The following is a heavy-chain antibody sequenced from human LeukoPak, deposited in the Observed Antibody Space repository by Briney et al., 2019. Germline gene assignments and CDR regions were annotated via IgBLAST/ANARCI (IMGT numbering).Heavy chain of an antibody. D-gene: IGHD3-16*02. Sequence: PGGSLRLSCAASGFTFNIYGMHWVRQTPGKGLEWVAGISHDGSAKSYADSVKGRFIISRDNSKKTVNLQMNSLRDGDTAVYYCAGQYYDYTWGSYRPFDYWGQGTLVTVSS. J-gene: IGHJ4*02. CDR2: ISHDGSAK. CDR3: AGQYYDYTWGSYRPFDY. V-gene: IGHV3-30*03. CDR1: GFTFNIYG.